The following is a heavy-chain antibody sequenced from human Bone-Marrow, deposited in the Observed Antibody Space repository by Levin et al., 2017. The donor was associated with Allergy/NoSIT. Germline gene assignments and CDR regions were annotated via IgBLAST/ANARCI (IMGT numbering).Heavy chain of an antibody. CDR2: ISGSGDST. V-gene: IGHV3-23*01. J-gene: IGHJ5*02. D-gene: IGHD2-15*01. CDR1: GFHFTTHA. Sequence: SCAASGFHFTTHAMSWVRQAPGQGLEWVSAISGSGDSTFYSESVKGRFTISRDNSKNTFSLQMNNLRAEDTGIYYCARDRVVVVGLFQSWCQGTQVTVSS. CDR3: ARDRVVVVGLFQS.